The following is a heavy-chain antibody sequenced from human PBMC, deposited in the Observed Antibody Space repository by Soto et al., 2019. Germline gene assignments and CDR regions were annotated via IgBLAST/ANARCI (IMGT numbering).Heavy chain of an antibody. V-gene: IGHV3-30*03. CDR2: ISYDGSNK. J-gene: IGHJ4*02. CDR3: FGGQYFGHY. D-gene: IGHD3-22*01. CDR1: GFTFNNYG. Sequence: QVQLVESGGGVVQPGRSLRLSCGASGFTFNNYGMQWVRQATGKGLEWVALISYDGSNKYYADSVKGRFTISRDNSKNTLYLQMNSLKTEDTPVYYCFGGQYFGHYSGQGTLVTVPS.